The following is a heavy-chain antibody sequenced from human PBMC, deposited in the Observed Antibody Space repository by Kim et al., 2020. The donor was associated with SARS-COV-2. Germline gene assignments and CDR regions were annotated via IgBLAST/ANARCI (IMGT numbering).Heavy chain of an antibody. V-gene: IGHV4-34*01. CDR1: GGSFSGYY. Sequence: SETLSLTCAVYGGSFSGYYWSWIRQPPGKGLEWIGEINHSGSTNYNPSLKSRVTISVDTSKNQFSLKLSSVTAADTAVYYCARRLNRLSTKWQQYYYDSSGSKGNAFDIWGQGTMVTVSS. CDR3: ARRLNRLSTKWQQYYYDSSGSKGNAFDI. D-gene: IGHD3-22*01. CDR2: INHSGST. J-gene: IGHJ3*02.